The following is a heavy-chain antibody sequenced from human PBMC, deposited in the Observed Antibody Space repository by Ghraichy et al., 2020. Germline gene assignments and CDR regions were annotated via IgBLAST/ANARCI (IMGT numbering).Heavy chain of an antibody. D-gene: IGHD2-21*02. CDR3: ASEHCGGDCYSYNWFDP. J-gene: IGHJ5*02. CDR1: GFTFSSYW. Sequence: GGSLRLSCGASGFTFSSYWMSWVRQAPGKGLEWVAKINQDGSEKYYVDSVKGRFTISRDNPKNSLYLQMSSLRAEDTAVYYCASEHCGGDCYSYNWFDPWGQGTLVTVSS. CDR2: INQDGSEK. V-gene: IGHV3-7*01.